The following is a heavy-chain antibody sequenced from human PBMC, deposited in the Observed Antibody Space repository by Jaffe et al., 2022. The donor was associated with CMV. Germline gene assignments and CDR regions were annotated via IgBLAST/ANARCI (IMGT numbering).Heavy chain of an antibody. D-gene: IGHD3-9*01. CDR2: ISGSGGST. J-gene: IGHJ4*02. V-gene: IGHV3-23*01. Sequence: EVQLLESGGGLVQPGGSLRLSCAASGFTFSSYAMSWVRQAPGKGLEWVSAISGSGGSTYYADSVKGRFTISRDNSKNTLYLQMNSLRAEDTAVYYCAKGIRYYDILTGYAPTDYWGQGTLVTVSS. CDR3: AKGIRYYDILTGYAPTDY. CDR1: GFTFSSYA.